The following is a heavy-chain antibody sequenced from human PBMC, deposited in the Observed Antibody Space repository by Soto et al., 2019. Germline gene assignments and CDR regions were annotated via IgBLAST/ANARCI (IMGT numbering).Heavy chain of an antibody. CDR3: ARDRGPGSWYPRYYYYYYGMDV. V-gene: IGHV3-11*06. CDR2: ISSSSSYT. Sequence: GGSLRLSCAASGFTFSDYYMSWIRQAPGKGLEWVSYISSSSSYTNYADSVKGRFTISRDNAKNSLYLQMNSLRAEDAAVYYCARDRGPGSWYPRYYYYYYGMDVWGQGTTVTVSS. D-gene: IGHD6-13*01. CDR1: GFTFSDYY. J-gene: IGHJ6*02.